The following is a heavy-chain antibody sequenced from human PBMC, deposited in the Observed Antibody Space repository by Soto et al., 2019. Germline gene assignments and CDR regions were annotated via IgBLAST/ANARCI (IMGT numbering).Heavy chain of an antibody. D-gene: IGHD6-19*01. CDR2: IIPIFGTA. CDR3: ARRAPYSSDNWPPYYYYYGMDV. CDR1: GGTFSSYA. J-gene: IGHJ6*02. V-gene: IGHV1-69*13. Sequence: SVKVSCKASGGTFSSYAISWVRQAPGQGLEWMVGIIPIFGTANYAQKFQGRVTITADESTSTAYMELSSLRSEDTAVYYCARRAPYSSDNWPPYYYYYGMDVWGQGTPVTVSS.